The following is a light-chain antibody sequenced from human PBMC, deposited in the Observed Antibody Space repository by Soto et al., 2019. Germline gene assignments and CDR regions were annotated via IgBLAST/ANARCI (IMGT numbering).Light chain of an antibody. CDR1: QSVSSN. CDR3: QQYGSSIT. Sequence: EIVMTQSPATLSGSPGERATLSCRASQSVSSNLAWYQQKPGQAPSLLIYGASTRATGTPARFSGSGSGTDFTLTISRLEPEDFAVYYCQQYGSSITFGQETRLEIK. CDR2: GAS. V-gene: IGKV3-15*01. J-gene: IGKJ5*01.